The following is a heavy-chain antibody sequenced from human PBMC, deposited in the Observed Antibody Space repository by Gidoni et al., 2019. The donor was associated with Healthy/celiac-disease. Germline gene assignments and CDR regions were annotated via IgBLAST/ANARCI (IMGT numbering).Heavy chain of an antibody. CDR3: TRDYGDEGGGYYYGMDV. V-gene: IGHV3-49*05. D-gene: IGHD4-17*01. CDR1: GFTFGAYA. Sequence: EVQLVESGGGLVKPGRSLRLSCTASGFTFGAYAMSWFRQAPGKGLEWVGFIRSKAYGGTTEYAASVKGRFTISRDDSKSIAYLQMNSLKTEDTAVYYCTRDYGDEGGGYYYGMDVWGQGTTVTVSS. CDR2: IRSKAYGGTT. J-gene: IGHJ6*02.